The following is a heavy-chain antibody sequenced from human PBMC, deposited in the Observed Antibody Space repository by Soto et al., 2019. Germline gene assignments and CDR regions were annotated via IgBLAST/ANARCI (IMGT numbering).Heavy chain of an antibody. Sequence: GGSLRLSCAASGFTFSSYAMTWVRQAPGKGLEWVSGISGSGGSTYSADSVKGRFTISRDNSKNTLYLQMNSLRAEDTAVYYCAKDLKYQLLSFDYWGQGTLVTVAS. CDR1: GFTFSSYA. CDR2: ISGSGGST. CDR3: AKDLKYQLLSFDY. D-gene: IGHD2-2*01. J-gene: IGHJ4*02. V-gene: IGHV3-23*01.